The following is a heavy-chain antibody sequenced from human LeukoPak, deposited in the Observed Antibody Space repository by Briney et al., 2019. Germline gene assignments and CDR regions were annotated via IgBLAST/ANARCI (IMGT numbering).Heavy chain of an antibody. V-gene: IGHV3-30*04. Sequence: PGRSLRLSCAASGFTFSSYAMHWVRQAPGKGLEWVAVISYDGSNKYYADSVKGRFTTSRDNSKNTLYLQMNSLRAEDTAVYYCARGWELLDYWGQGTLVTVSS. CDR3: ARGWELLDY. CDR1: GFTFSSYA. J-gene: IGHJ4*02. D-gene: IGHD1-26*01. CDR2: ISYDGSNK.